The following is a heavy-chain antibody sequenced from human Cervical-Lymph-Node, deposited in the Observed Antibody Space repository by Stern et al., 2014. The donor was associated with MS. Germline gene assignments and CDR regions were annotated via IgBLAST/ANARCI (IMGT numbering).Heavy chain of an antibody. Sequence: QVQLVESGGGLVKPGGSLRLSCEVSGFNFSDYSITWIRPAPGKGLELVSFISSSGATISYADSVKGRFSISTDSTKNSLGLQMNSLRHEDTAVYFCARSGSYPPRDGMDVWGQGTTVTVS. D-gene: IGHD1-26*01. CDR3: ARSGSYPPRDGMDV. CDR1: GFNFSDYS. CDR2: ISSSGATI. V-gene: IGHV3-11*01. J-gene: IGHJ6*02.